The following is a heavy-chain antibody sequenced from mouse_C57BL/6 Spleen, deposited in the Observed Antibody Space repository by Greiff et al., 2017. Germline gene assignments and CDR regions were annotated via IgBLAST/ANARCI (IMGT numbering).Heavy chain of an antibody. CDR3: ARHYYGSSCDWYFDV. J-gene: IGHJ1*03. V-gene: IGHV5-6*02. Sequence: EVKLVESGGDLVKPGGSLKLSCAASGFTFSSYGMSWVRQTPDKRLEWVATISSGGSYTYYPDSVKGRFPISRDNAKNTLYLQMSSLKSEDTAMYYCARHYYGSSCDWYFDVWGTGTTVTGSS. D-gene: IGHD1-1*01. CDR1: GFTFSSYG. CDR2: ISSGGSYT.